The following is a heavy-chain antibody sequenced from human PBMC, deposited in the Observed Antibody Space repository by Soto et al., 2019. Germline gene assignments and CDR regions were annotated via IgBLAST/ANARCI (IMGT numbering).Heavy chain of an antibody. J-gene: IGHJ3*02. D-gene: IGHD6-6*01. CDR3: AKVPQKFIAARNDAFDI. CDR1: GFTFSSYA. CDR2: ISGSGGST. Sequence: GGSLRLSCAASGFTFSSYAMSWVRQAPGKGLEWVSAISGSGGSTYYADSVKGRFTISRDNSKNTLYLQMNSLRAEDTAVYYCAKVPQKFIAARNDAFDIWGQGTMVTVSS. V-gene: IGHV3-23*01.